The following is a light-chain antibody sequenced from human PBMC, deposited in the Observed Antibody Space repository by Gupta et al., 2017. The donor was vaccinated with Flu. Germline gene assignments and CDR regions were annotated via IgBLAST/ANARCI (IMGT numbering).Light chain of an antibody. V-gene: IGKV1-5*03. CDR2: KAS. Sequence: DIQITKSPSTLSASVGDRVTITCRASQSISSWLSWYQQKQGKAPDLLINKASNLEHWVPSGFCGSRAGTKDSPPISSLQHDDVASDYYRQQSFYPLTFGRGTKVEIK. J-gene: IGKJ3*01. CDR1: QSISSW. CDR3: RQQSFYPLT.